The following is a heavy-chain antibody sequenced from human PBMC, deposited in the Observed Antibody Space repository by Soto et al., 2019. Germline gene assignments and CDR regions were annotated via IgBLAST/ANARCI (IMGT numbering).Heavy chain of an antibody. D-gene: IGHD4-17*01. V-gene: IGHV1-18*01. Sequence: QVPLVQSGAEVKKPGASVKVSCKASGYTFTSYGISWVRQAPGQGLEWMGWISAYNGNTNYAQKLQGRVTMTTDTSTSTAYMELRSLRSDDTAVYYCARDSGRRAVTTKGAFDIWGQGTMVTVSS. CDR3: ARDSGRRAVTTKGAFDI. CDR1: GYTFTSYG. CDR2: ISAYNGNT. J-gene: IGHJ3*02.